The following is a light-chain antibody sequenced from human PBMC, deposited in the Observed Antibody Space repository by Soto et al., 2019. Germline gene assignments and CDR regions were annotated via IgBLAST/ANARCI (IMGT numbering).Light chain of an antibody. J-gene: IGKJ1*01. CDR2: GAS. Sequence: EIVRTPPPATLSGSPGERATLSCRASQSVSGNLAWYQQKPGQAPRLLIYGASTRATGIPARFSGSGSGTEFTLTISSLQSEDFAVYYCQQYNNWPPWTFGQGTKVEIK. CDR1: QSVSGN. V-gene: IGKV3-15*01. CDR3: QQYNNWPPWT.